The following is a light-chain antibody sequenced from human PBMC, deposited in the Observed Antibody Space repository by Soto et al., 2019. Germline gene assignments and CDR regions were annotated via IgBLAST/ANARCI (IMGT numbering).Light chain of an antibody. CDR1: SSDIGGYNY. CDR3: SSYTRSSTWV. J-gene: IGLJ3*02. V-gene: IGLV2-14*01. Sequence: QSALTQPASVSGSPGQPITISCTGTSSDIGGYNYVSWYQQHPGKAPKVIIYEVSNRSSGVSNRFSGSKSGNTASLTISGLQAEDEADYYCSSYTRSSTWVFGGGTKVTVL. CDR2: EVS.